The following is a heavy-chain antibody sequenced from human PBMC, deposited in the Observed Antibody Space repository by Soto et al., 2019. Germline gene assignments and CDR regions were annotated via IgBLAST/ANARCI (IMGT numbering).Heavy chain of an antibody. J-gene: IGHJ6*02. V-gene: IGHV4-30-4*01. CDR3: ARDMGGYCSSTSCYSPPENYYYGMDV. D-gene: IGHD2-2*02. CDR2: IYYSGST. CDR1: GGSISSGDYY. Sequence: PSETLSLTCTVSGGSISSGDYYWIWIRQPPGKVLDWIGYIYYSGSTYYNPSLKSRVTISVDTSKNQFSLKLSSVTAADTAVYYCARDMGGYCSSTSCYSPPENYYYGMDVWGQGTTVTVSS.